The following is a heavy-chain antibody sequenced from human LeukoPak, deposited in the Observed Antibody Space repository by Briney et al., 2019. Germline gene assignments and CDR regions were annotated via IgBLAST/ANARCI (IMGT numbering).Heavy chain of an antibody. Sequence: GGSLRLSCAASGFTFNAFGMNWVRQAPGKGLEWVSAISNNGGYTYYADSVQGRFTISRDNSKNTLYLQMNSLRAEDTAVYYCAKDPSSAGGYSYGFWGQGTLVTVSS. J-gene: IGHJ4*02. V-gene: IGHV3-23*01. CDR1: GFTFNAFG. D-gene: IGHD5-18*01. CDR3: AKDPSSAGGYSYGF. CDR2: ISNNGGYT.